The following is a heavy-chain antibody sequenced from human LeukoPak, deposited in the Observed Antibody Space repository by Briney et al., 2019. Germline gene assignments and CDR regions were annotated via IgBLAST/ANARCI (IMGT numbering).Heavy chain of an antibody. J-gene: IGHJ4*02. CDR2: ISDTSTYI. Sequence: GGSLRLSYAASGFTFSTYSMNWVRRAPGKRLEGVSSISDTSTYIYYADSVKGRFTMSRDNAKNSLYLQMNSLRAEDTAVYYCARDPGRGAAGTHDYWGQGTLVTVSS. D-gene: IGHD6-13*01. CDR3: ARDPGRGAAGTHDY. CDR1: GFTFSTYS. V-gene: IGHV3-21*01.